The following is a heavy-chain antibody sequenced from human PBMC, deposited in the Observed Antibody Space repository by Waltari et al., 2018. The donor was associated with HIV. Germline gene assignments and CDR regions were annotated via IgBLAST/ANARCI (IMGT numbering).Heavy chain of an antibody. D-gene: IGHD3-16*01. CDR2: ISHSGST. V-gene: IGHV4-34*01. J-gene: IGHJ4*02. CDR1: GGSFSGYY. Sequence: QVHLQQWGAGLLKPSETLSLTCAINGGSFSGYYWSWIRQAPEKGLEWIGEISHSGSTNYNPSLKSRVTMSLDTSKNQFSLKLSSVTAADTAVYYCARKDDYYDDNRYTLLFDSWGQGTLVTVSS. CDR3: ARKDDYYDDNRYTLLFDS.